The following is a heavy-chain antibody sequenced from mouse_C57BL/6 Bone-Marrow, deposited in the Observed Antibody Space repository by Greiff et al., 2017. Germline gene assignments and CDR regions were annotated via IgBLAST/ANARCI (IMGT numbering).Heavy chain of an antibody. CDR2: IYPGGGYT. J-gene: IGHJ1*03. Sequence: QVQLQQSGAELVRPGTSVKMSCKASGYTFTNYWIGWAKQRPGHGLEWIGDIYPGGGYTNYNENFKGKATLTADKSSSTAYMQFSSLTSEDSAISYVAKYDDDEGYFDVWGTGTTVTVSS. CDR3: AKYDDDEGYFDV. V-gene: IGHV1-63*01. CDR1: GYTFTNYW. D-gene: IGHD2-4*01.